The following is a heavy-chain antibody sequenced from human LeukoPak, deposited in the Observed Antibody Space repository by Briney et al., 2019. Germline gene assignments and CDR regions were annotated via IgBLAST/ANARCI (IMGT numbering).Heavy chain of an antibody. CDR3: ARHLSGVTGYTYGRGIDY. V-gene: IGHV3-21*01. CDR1: GFTFSRYS. Sequence: GGSLRLSCAASGFTFSRYSMNWVRQAPGKGLEWVSSITSSSDYMYYADSVKGRFTISRDNAKTSLYLQMNSLRAEDTAVYYCARHLSGVTGYTYGRGIDYWGQGTLVTVSS. CDR2: ITSSSDYM. D-gene: IGHD5-18*01. J-gene: IGHJ4*02.